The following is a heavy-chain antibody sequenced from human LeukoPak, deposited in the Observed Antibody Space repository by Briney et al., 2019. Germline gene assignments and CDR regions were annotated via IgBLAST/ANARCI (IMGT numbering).Heavy chain of an antibody. Sequence: SETLSLTCNVSGASISSYYWSWIRQPPGKGLEWIGYVYYSGTINYNPSLKSRVTLSVDTSKNQLSLKMKSVTAADTAVYYCARASLVGATDWGQGTLVTVSS. CDR3: ARASLVGATD. CDR1: GASISSYY. D-gene: IGHD1-26*01. V-gene: IGHV4-59*01. J-gene: IGHJ4*02. CDR2: VYYSGTI.